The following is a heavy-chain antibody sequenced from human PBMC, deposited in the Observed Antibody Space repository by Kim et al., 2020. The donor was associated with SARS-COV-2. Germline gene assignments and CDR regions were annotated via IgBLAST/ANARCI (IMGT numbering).Heavy chain of an antibody. V-gene: IGHV1-3*01. CDR2: NGNT. J-gene: IGHJ4*02. CDR3: RGGYYFDY. Sequence: NGNTLYEQEFQGRVTFNADTSAGTAYMELSSLRSEDSAVYYCRGGYYFDYWGQGTLVTVSS. D-gene: IGHD2-15*01.